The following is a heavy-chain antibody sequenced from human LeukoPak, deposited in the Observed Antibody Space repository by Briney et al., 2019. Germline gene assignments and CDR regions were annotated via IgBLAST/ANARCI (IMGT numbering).Heavy chain of an antibody. Sequence: GRSLRLSCAASGFTFSSYAMHWVRQAPGKGLEWVAVISYDGSNKYYADSVKGRFTISRDNSKNTLYLQMNSLRAEDTAVYYCARDGYISGWYYFDYWGQGTLVTVSS. CDR2: ISYDGSNK. CDR3: ARDGYISGWYYFDY. CDR1: GFTFSSYA. D-gene: IGHD6-19*01. J-gene: IGHJ4*02. V-gene: IGHV3-30*04.